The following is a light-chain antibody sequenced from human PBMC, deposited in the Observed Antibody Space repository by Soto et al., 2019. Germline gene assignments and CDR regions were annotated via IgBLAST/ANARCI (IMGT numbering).Light chain of an antibody. V-gene: IGKV1-13*02. CDR3: QQANTFPLT. CDR2: DAS. Sequence: AIQLTQSPSSLSASVGDRVSITCLASQGISSALAWYQQKPGKAPKLLIHDASTLESGVPSRFSGSGSGTDFTLTISSLQPEDFATYYCQQANTFPLTFGQGTRLEIK. J-gene: IGKJ5*01. CDR1: QGISSA.